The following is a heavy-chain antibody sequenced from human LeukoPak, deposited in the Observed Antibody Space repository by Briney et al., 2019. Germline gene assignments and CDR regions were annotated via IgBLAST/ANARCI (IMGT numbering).Heavy chain of an antibody. Sequence: SETLSLTCAVYGGSFSGYYWSWIRQPPGKGLEWIGEINHSESTNYNPSLKSRVTISVDTSENQFSLKLSSVTAADTAVYYCARVRRYGDYGFNAFDIWGQGTMVTVSS. J-gene: IGHJ3*02. V-gene: IGHV4-34*01. CDR1: GGSFSGYY. CDR2: INHSEST. CDR3: ARVRRYGDYGFNAFDI. D-gene: IGHD4-17*01.